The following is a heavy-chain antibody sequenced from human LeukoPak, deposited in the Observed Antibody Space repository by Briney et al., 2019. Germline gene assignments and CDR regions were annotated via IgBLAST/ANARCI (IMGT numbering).Heavy chain of an antibody. V-gene: IGHV3-15*01. CDR1: GFTFGDYA. J-gene: IGHJ4*02. CDR3: MYFWSGSSLVDY. D-gene: IGHD3-3*01. Sequence: GGSLRLSCTASGFTFGDYAMSWVRQAPGKGLEWVGRIKSRTDGGTTDYAAPVKGRFTISRDDSKNTLYLQMNSLKTEDAAVYYCMYFWSGSSLVDYWGQGTLVTVSS. CDR2: IKSRTDGGTT.